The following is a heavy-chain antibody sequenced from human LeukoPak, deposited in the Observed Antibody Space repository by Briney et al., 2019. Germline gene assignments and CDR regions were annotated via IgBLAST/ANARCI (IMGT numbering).Heavy chain of an antibody. CDR1: GFTFSSYS. J-gene: IGHJ4*02. CDR2: ISSSSSYI. V-gene: IGHV3-21*04. CDR3: ARVAHPTYSSGWYFDY. D-gene: IGHD6-19*01. Sequence: GGSLRLSCAASGFTFSSYSMNWVRQAPGKGLEWVSSISSSSSYIYYADSVKGRFTISRDNSKNTLYLQMNSLRAEDTAVYYCARVAHPTYSSGWYFDYWGQGTLVTVSS.